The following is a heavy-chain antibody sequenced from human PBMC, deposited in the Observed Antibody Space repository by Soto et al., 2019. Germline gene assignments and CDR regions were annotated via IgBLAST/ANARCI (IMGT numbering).Heavy chain of an antibody. J-gene: IGHJ4*02. CDR3: AKARAQYYDFWSGYPVDY. D-gene: IGHD3-3*01. Sequence: GGSLRLSCAASGFTFSSYAMSWVRQAPGKGLEWVSAISGSGGSTYYAESVKGRFTISRDNSKNTLYQQMNSLRAEDTAVYYCAKARAQYYDFWSGYPVDYWGQGT. CDR1: GFTFSSYA. CDR2: ISGSGGST. V-gene: IGHV3-23*01.